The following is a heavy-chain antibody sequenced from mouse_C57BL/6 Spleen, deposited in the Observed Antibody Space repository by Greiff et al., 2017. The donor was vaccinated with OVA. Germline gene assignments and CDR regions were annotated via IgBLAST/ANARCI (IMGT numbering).Heavy chain of an antibody. CDR2: IDPSDSYT. V-gene: IGHV1-59*01. CDR3: ARRGDYDENWYFDV. CDR1: GYTFTSYW. D-gene: IGHD2-4*01. Sequence: QVQLQQPGAELVRPGTSVKLSCKASGYTFTSYWMHWVKQRPGQGLEWIGVIDPSDSYTNYNQKFKGKATLTVDTSSSTAYMQLSSLTSEDSAVDYCARRGDYDENWYFDVWGTGTTVTVSS. J-gene: IGHJ1*03.